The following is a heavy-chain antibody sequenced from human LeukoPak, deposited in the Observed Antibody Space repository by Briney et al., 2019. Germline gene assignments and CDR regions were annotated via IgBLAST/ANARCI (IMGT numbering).Heavy chain of an antibody. Sequence: PGGSLRLSCAASGFTFSSYSMNWVRQAPGKGLEWVSSISSSSSYIYYADSVKGRFTISRDNAKNSLYLQMNSLRAEDTAVYYCARQGSGSYFRDAFDIWGQGTMVTVSS. CDR1: GFTFSSYS. J-gene: IGHJ3*02. D-gene: IGHD1-26*01. CDR2: ISSSSSYI. CDR3: ARQGSGSYFRDAFDI. V-gene: IGHV3-21*01.